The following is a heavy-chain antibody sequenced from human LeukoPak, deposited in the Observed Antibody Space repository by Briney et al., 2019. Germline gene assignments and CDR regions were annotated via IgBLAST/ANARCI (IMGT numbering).Heavy chain of an antibody. J-gene: IGHJ4*02. Sequence: ASVKVSCKASGYTFTSHSISWVRQAPGQGLEWMGWISAYNGNTIYAQKVKGRVAMTTDTSTSTAYMELRSLKSDDTAVYYCARASYCSGGSCYPDYWGQGTLVTVSS. CDR3: ARASYCSGGSCYPDY. CDR1: GYTFTSHS. V-gene: IGHV1-18*01. CDR2: ISAYNGNT. D-gene: IGHD2-15*01.